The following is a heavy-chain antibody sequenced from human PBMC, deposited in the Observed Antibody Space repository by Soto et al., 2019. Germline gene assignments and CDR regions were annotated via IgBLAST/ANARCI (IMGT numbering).Heavy chain of an antibody. Sequence: EVQLLESGGGLVQPGGSLRLSCAASGFTFSSYAMSWVRQAPGKGLEWVSAISGSGGSTYYADSVKGRFTISRDNSKNTLYQQMNSLRAEDTAVYYCAKASGWFGEFDYWGQGTLVTGSS. V-gene: IGHV3-23*01. J-gene: IGHJ4*02. CDR2: ISGSGGST. CDR3: AKASGWFGEFDY. CDR1: GFTFSSYA. D-gene: IGHD3-10*01.